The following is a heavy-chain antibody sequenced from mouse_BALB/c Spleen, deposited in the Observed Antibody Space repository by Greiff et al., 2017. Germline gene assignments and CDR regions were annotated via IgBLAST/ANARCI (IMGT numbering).Heavy chain of an antibody. CDR2: IWSGGST. CDR1: GFSLTSYG. Sequence: QVQLQQSGPGLVQPSQSLSITCTVSGFSLTSYGVHWVRQSPGKGLEWLGVIWSGGSTDYNAAFISRLSISKDNSKSQVFFKMNSLQADDTAIYYCARNGDTTATGFAYWGQGTLVTVSA. CDR3: ARNGDTTATGFAY. J-gene: IGHJ3*01. V-gene: IGHV2-4-1*01. D-gene: IGHD1-2*01.